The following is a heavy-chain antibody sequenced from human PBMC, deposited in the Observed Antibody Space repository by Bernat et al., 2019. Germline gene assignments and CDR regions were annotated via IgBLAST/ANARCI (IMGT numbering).Heavy chain of an antibody. J-gene: IGHJ4*02. D-gene: IGHD3-3*01. V-gene: IGHV3-9*01. Sequence: EVQLVESGGGLVQPGRSLRLSCAASGFTFDDYAMHWVRQAPGKGLEWVSGISWNSGSIGDADSVKGRFTISRDNAKNSLYLQMNSLRAEDTALYYCAKALYYDFWSGYPFDYWGQGTLVTVSS. CDR3: AKALYYDFWSGYPFDY. CDR2: ISWNSGSI. CDR1: GFTFDDYA.